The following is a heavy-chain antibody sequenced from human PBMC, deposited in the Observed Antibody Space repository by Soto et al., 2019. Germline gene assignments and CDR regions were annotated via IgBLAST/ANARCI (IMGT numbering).Heavy chain of an antibody. CDR1: GDSIGTSSSYY. V-gene: IGHV4-39*01. J-gene: IGHJ6*03. Sequence: PSETLSLTCTVSGDSIGTSSSYYWGWIRQPPGKGLEWIANMYYSGSTYYNPSLKSRVTISLETSKNQFSLKLSSVTAADTAVYYCARIKIVGILTYYMDVWGKGTTVTVSS. CDR3: ARIKIVGILTYYMDV. D-gene: IGHD3-3*01. CDR2: MYYSGST.